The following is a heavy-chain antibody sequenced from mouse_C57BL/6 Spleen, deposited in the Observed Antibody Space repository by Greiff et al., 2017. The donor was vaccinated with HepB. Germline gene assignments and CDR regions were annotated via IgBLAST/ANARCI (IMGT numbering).Heavy chain of an antibody. Sequence: EVKVVESGGGLVKPGGSLKLSCAASGFTFSSYAMSWVRQTPEKRLEWVATISDGGSYTYYPDNVKGRFTISRDNAKNNLYLQMSQLKSEDTAMYYCARGGDYSNSLDYWGQGTTLTVSS. J-gene: IGHJ2*01. D-gene: IGHD2-5*01. CDR1: GFTFSSYA. V-gene: IGHV5-4*03. CDR2: ISDGGSYT. CDR3: ARGGDYSNSLDY.